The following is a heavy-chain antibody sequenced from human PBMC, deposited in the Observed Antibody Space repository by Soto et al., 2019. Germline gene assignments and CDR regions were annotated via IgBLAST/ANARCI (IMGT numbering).Heavy chain of an antibody. CDR1: GFTFSSYW. CDR3: ARGNKLRYFDWLLSGCFDP. V-gene: IGHV3-7*03. Sequence: GGSLRLSCAAAGFTFSSYWMSWVRQAPGKGLEWVANIKQEGSEEYYVDSGKGRFTISRDNAKNSLYLQMNSLRAEGTAVYYCARGNKLRYFDWLLSGCFDPWGQGTLVTVSS. D-gene: IGHD3-9*01. J-gene: IGHJ5*02. CDR2: IKQEGSEE.